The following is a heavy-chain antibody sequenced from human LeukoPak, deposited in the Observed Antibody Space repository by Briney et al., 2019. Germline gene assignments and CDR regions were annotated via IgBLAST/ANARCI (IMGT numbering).Heavy chain of an antibody. CDR1: GFTFSNAW. J-gene: IGHJ4*02. CDR3: TTGPLDY. V-gene: IGHV3-15*01. Sequence: GGSLRLSCAASGFTFSNAWMSWVRQAPGKGLEWVGRIISKTDGGTTDYAAPVKGRFIISRADSKNMLYLQMNSLKTEDTAVYYCTTGPLDYWGQGTLVTVSS. CDR2: IISKTDGGTT.